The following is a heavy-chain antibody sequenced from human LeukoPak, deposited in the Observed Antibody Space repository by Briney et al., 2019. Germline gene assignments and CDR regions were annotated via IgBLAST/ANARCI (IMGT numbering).Heavy chain of an antibody. D-gene: IGHD3-10*01. CDR1: GGSISSHY. V-gene: IGHV4-4*07. CDR3: ARASYSGNRYFDL. Sequence: SETLSLTCTVSGGSISSHYWSWIRQPAGKGLEWFGRTYSSGTTNYNPSLKSRVTMSVDTSKNQFSLKLSSVTAADTAVYYCARASYSGNRYFDLWGRGTLVTVSS. J-gene: IGHJ2*01. CDR2: TYSSGTT.